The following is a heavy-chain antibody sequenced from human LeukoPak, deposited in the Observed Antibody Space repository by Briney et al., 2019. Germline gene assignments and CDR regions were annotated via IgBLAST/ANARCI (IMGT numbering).Heavy chain of an antibody. J-gene: IGHJ4*02. CDR2: ISGSGGST. CDR1: GFTFSSYA. V-gene: IGHV3-23*01. CDR3: AKDDGSYSSGLFDY. Sequence: GGSLRLSCAASGFTFSSYAMSWVRQAPGKGLEWVSAISGSGGSTYYADSVKGRFSISRDNSKNTLYLQMNSLRAEDTAVYYCAKDDGSYSSGLFDYWGQGTLVTVSS. D-gene: IGHD6-19*01.